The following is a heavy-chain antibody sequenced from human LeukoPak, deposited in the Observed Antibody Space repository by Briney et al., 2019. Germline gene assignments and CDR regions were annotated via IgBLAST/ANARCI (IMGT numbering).Heavy chain of an antibody. J-gene: IGHJ3*02. V-gene: IGHV3-48*03. Sequence: PGGSLRLSCVGSTFTFNTYEMHWIRQAPRRGLEWVSYISSSGTATDYADSVKGRFTISRDNSKNSLYLQMNSLRVEDTAVYYCAREPRSSGYDFRTFDIWGQGTMLIVSS. CDR3: AREPRSSGYDFRTFDI. CDR2: ISSSGTAT. CDR1: TFTFNTYE. D-gene: IGHD3-22*01.